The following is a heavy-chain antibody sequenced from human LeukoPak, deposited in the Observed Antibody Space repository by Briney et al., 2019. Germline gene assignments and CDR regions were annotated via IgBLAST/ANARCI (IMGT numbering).Heavy chain of an antibody. D-gene: IGHD3-10*01. CDR3: AREKYYYGSGSYYNYYYYGMDV. V-gene: IGHV1-46*01. J-gene: IGHJ6*02. CDR1: GYTFTSYY. CDR2: INPGGGST. Sequence: ASVKVSCKASGYTFTSYYMHWVRQAPGQGLEWMGIINPGGGSTSYAQKFQGRVTMTRDTSTSTVYMELSSLRSEDTAVYYCAREKYYYGSGSYYNYYYYGMDVWGQGTTVTVFS.